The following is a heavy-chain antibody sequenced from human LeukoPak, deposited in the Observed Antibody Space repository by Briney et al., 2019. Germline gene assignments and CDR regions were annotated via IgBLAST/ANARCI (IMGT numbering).Heavy chain of an antibody. V-gene: IGHV1-46*01. CDR2: INPSGGST. J-gene: IGHJ4*02. CDR3: ARSLYSGSYCLDY. CDR1: GYTFTSYY. Sequence: ASVKVPCKPSGYTFTSYYMHWVRQAPGQGLEWMGVINPSGGSTSYAQKFQGRVTMTRDTSTSTVYMELSSLRSEDTAVYYCARSLYSGSYCLDYWGQGTLVTVSS. D-gene: IGHD1-26*01.